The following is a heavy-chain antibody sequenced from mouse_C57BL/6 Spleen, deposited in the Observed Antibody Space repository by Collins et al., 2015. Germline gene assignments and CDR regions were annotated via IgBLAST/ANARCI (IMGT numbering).Heavy chain of an antibody. Sequence: QVQLQQPGAELVRPGSSVNLSCKPSGYTFTSYWMDWVKQRPGQGLEWIGNIYPSDGETHYNQKFKGKATLTVDKSSSTAYMQLSSLTSEDSAVYYCARGDYGSPDYWGQGTTLTVSS. CDR1: GYTFTSYW. CDR2: IYPSDGET. V-gene: IGHV1-61*01. J-gene: IGHJ2*01. D-gene: IGHD1-1*01. CDR3: ARGDYGSPDY.